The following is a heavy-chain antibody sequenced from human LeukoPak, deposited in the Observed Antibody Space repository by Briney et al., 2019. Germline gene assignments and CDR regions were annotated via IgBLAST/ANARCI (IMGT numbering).Heavy chain of an antibody. CDR2: ISGSGGST. J-gene: IGHJ4*02. CDR3: AKGPGGIAAAGGWFHY. CDR1: GFTFSSYA. D-gene: IGHD6-13*01. V-gene: IGHV3-23*01. Sequence: PGGSLRLSCAASGFTFSSYAMSWVRQAPGKGLEWVSAISGSGGSTYYADSVKGRFTISRDNSKNTLYLQMNSLRAEDTAVYYCAKGPGGIAAAGGWFHYWGQGTLVTVSS.